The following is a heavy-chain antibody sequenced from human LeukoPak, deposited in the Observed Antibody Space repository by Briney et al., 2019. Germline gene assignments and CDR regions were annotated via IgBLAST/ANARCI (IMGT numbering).Heavy chain of an antibody. V-gene: IGHV4-59*12. CDR3: ARTTMVRGTYYMDV. D-gene: IGHD3-10*01. Sequence: SETLSLTCTVSGGSISSYYWSWIRQPPGKGLEWIGYIYYSGSTNYNPSLKSRVTISVDTSKNQFSLKLTSVTAADTAVYYCARTTMVRGTYYMDVWGKGTTVTVSS. J-gene: IGHJ6*03. CDR2: IYYSGST. CDR1: GGSISSYY.